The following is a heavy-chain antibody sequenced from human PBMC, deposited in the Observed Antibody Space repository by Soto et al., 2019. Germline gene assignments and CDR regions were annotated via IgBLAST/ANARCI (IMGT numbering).Heavy chain of an antibody. Sequence: QVQLVQSGAGVKKPGSSVKVSCKASGGTFSKYAFSWVRQAPGQGLEWMGGIIPLFGTADYAQRFQGRVRITEDESTTTAYMELSSLIFDDTATYYCARAWPRGTMIVIADDNYGMDVRGQGSTVTVSS. CDR2: IIPLFGTA. CDR1: GGTFSKYA. CDR3: ARAWPRGTMIVIADDNYGMDV. J-gene: IGHJ6*02. D-gene: IGHD3-22*01. V-gene: IGHV1-69*01.